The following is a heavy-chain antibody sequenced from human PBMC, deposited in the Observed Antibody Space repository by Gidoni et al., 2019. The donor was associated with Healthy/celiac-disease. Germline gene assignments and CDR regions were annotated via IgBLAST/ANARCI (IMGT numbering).Heavy chain of an antibody. V-gene: IGHV3-30*18. CDR3: AKSARYYDFWSGLDY. J-gene: IGHJ4*02. CDR2: ISYDGSNK. D-gene: IGHD3-3*01. Sequence: QVQLVESGGGVVQPGRSLRLSCAASGFTFSSYGMHWVRQAPGKGLEWVAVISYDGSNKYYADSVKGRFTISRDNSKNTLYLQMNSLRAEDTAVYYCAKSARYYDFWSGLDYWGQGTLVTVSS. CDR1: GFTFSSYG.